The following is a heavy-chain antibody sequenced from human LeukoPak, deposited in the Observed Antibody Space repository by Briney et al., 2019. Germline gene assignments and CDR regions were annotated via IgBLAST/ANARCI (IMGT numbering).Heavy chain of an antibody. V-gene: IGHV3-66*01. CDR2: INSGGST. CDR3: ARDLAYYGSGKQNY. CDR1: GFTVSSNH. J-gene: IGHJ4*02. D-gene: IGHD3-10*01. Sequence: GGSLRLSCAASGFTVSSNHMSWVRRAPGKGLEWVSVINSGGSTYYADSVTGRFTISRDNSKNTLYLQMNSLRAEDTAVYYCARDLAYYGSGKQNYWGQGTLVTVSS.